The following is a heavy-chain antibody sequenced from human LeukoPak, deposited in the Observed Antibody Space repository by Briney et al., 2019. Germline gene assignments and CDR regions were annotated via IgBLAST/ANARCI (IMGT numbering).Heavy chain of an antibody. CDR3: AKWTGNSVNFDY. CDR2: ISGSGGST. J-gene: IGHJ4*02. Sequence: GGSLRLPCAASGFTFSSYGMSWVRQAPGKGLEWVSTISGSGGSTYYADSVKGRFTISRDNSKNTVHLHMNSLSAEDTAVYYCAKWTGNSVNFDYWGQGTLVTVSS. D-gene: IGHD3/OR15-3a*01. V-gene: IGHV3-23*01. CDR1: GFTFSSYG.